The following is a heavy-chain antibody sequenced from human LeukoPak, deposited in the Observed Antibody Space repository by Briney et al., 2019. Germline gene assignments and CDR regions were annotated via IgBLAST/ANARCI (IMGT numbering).Heavy chain of an antibody. CDR1: GGSISSSSYY. D-gene: IGHD1-26*01. V-gene: IGHV4-39*07. Sequence: PSETLSLTCTVSGGSISSSSYYWSWTRQPPGKGLEWIGEINHSGSTNYNPSLKSRVTISVDTSKNQFSLKLSSVTAADTAVYYCARGPRGSYYLNWGQGTLVTVSS. J-gene: IGHJ4*02. CDR3: ARGPRGSYYLN. CDR2: INHSGST.